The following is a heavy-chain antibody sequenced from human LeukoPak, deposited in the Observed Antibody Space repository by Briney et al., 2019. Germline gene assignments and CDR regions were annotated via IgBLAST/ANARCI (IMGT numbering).Heavy chain of an antibody. D-gene: IGHD2-21*01. CDR3: ARGPHTWNTIRLDY. Sequence: GGSLRLSCAASGFTFSSYWMSWVRQAPGKGLEWVANIKQDGSEKYYVDSVKGRFTISRDNAKNSLYLQMNSLRAEDTAVYYCARGPHTWNTIRLDYWGQGTLVTVSS. V-gene: IGHV3-7*01. J-gene: IGHJ4*02. CDR1: GFTFSSYW. CDR2: IKQDGSEK.